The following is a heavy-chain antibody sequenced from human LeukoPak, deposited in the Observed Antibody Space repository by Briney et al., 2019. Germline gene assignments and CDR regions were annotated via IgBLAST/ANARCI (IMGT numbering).Heavy chain of an antibody. V-gene: IGHV1-69*13. CDR3: ARFRRAQWPRGTFDY. J-gene: IGHJ4*02. CDR1: RGTFSSYA. D-gene: IGHD6-19*01. Sequence: SVKVSCKASRGTFSSYAISWVRQAPGQGLEWMGGIIPIFGTTNYAQKFQGRVTITADESTSTAYMELSSLRSEDTAVYYCARFRRAQWPRGTFDYWGQGTLVTVSS. CDR2: IIPIFGTT.